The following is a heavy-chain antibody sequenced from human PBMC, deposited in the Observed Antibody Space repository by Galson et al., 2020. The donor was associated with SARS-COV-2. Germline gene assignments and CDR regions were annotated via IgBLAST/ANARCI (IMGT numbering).Heavy chain of an antibody. CDR2: ISYDGSIE. CDR3: AINRALHY. Sequence: GESLKISCAASGFTFSSYAMHWVRQAPGKGLEWVAVISYDGSIEYYADSVKGRFTISRDNSKNTMYLQMNSLRVEDTAVYYCAINRALHYWGQGTLVTVSS. J-gene: IGHJ4*02. CDR1: GFTFSSYA. V-gene: IGHV3-30*03.